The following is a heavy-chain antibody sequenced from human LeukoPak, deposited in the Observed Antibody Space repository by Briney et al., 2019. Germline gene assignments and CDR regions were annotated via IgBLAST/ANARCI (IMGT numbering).Heavy chain of an antibody. V-gene: IGHV4-39*07. D-gene: IGHD6-19*01. Sequence: TSETLSLTCTVSGGSISSSSYYWGWIRQPPGKGLEWIGSIYYSGSTYYNPSLKSRVTISVDRSKNQFSLKLSSVTAADTAVYYCARGYGSGWYYFDYWGQGTLVTVSS. J-gene: IGHJ4*02. CDR3: ARGYGSGWYYFDY. CDR2: IYYSGST. CDR1: GGSISSSSYY.